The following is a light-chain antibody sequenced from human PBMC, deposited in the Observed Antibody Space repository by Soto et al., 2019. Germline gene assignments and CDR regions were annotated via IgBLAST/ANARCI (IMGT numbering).Light chain of an antibody. CDR1: HSVSSTY. CDR3: QQYGNSPQT. V-gene: IGKV3-20*01. J-gene: IGKJ1*01. CDR2: EAS. Sequence: EIVLTQSPGTLSFSPGERATLSCRASHSVSSTYLAWYQQRPGQTPKLLIYEASTRATGIPDRFSGSGSGTDYTLTIGRLEPEDFAVYYCQQYGNSPQTFGQGTKVDIK.